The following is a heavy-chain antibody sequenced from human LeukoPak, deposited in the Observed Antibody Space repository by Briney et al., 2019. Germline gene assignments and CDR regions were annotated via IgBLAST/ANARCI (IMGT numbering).Heavy chain of an antibody. V-gene: IGHV1-58*02. Sequence: SVKVSCKASGFTFTSSTIQWVRQARGQRLEWIGWIVVGSGNTNYAQKFQERVIITRDMSTTTVYMELSSLRSEDTAVYYCAGTPWFGELTLDYWGQGTLVAVSS. J-gene: IGHJ4*02. CDR3: AGTPWFGELTLDY. CDR1: GFTFTSST. CDR2: IVVGSGNT. D-gene: IGHD3-10*01.